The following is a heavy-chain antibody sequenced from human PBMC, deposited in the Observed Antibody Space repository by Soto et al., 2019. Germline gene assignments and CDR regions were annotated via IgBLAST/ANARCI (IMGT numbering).Heavy chain of an antibody. CDR3: ARANAWGSVYESHDAFDI. Sequence: EVQLVESGGGLVQPGGSLRLSCAASGFTVSSNYMSWVRQAPGKGLEWVSVIYSVGSTYYADSVKGRFTISRDNSKNTLYLQRNSLRDDDTAEYYCARANAWGSVYESHDAFDILGQGTIVTLPS. CDR1: GFTVSSNY. CDR2: IYSVGST. J-gene: IGHJ3*02. D-gene: IGHD5-12*01. V-gene: IGHV3-66*01.